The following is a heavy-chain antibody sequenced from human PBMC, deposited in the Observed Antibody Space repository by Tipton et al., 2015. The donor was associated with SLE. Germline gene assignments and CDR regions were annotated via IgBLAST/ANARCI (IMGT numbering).Heavy chain of an antibody. Sequence: TLSLTCNVSGGSISSHYWSWIRQPPGKGLEWIGYIYYSGSTNYNPSLKSRVTISVDTSKNQLSLKLSSVTAADTAVYYCARGIAAAAPYDYWGQGTLVTVSS. D-gene: IGHD6-13*01. J-gene: IGHJ4*02. V-gene: IGHV4-59*11. CDR1: GGSISSHY. CDR3: ARGIAAAAPYDY. CDR2: IYYSGST.